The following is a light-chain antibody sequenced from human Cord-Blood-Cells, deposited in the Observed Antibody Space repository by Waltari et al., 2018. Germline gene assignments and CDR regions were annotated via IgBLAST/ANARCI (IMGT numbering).Light chain of an antibody. Sequence: DIQMTQSPSAMSASVGDRVTITCRASQGISNYLAWFQQKPGKVPKRPIYAASRLQSGVPSRFSGSGAGTEVALTISRLQPGDFATYYCLQHNSYPRTFGQGTKVEIK. CDR2: AAS. CDR1: QGISNY. CDR3: LQHNSYPRT. J-gene: IGKJ1*01. V-gene: IGKV1-17*03.